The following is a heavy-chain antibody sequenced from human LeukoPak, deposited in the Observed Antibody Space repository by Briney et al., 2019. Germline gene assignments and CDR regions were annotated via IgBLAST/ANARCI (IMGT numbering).Heavy chain of an antibody. CDR2: MFHAGNT. J-gene: IGHJ5*02. V-gene: IGHV4-38-2*02. CDR3: ARGRSPGYSAHDGIDP. CDR1: GYSISSGHY. Sequence: KPSETLSLTCSVSGYSISSGHYWGWIRQPPGKGLEWIGSMFHAGNTYYNPSLMTRVTMSVDTSKNQFSLKLSSVTASDTAVYFCARGRSPGYSAHDGIDPWGQGTLVTVS. D-gene: IGHD5-12*01.